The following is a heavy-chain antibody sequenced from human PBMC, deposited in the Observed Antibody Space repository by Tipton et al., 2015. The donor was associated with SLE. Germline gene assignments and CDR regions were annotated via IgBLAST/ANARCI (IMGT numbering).Heavy chain of an antibody. CDR3: ARTGSQPHHQIYGMDV. CDR2: IHHSGST. CDR1: GGSISSYY. V-gene: IGHV4-59*12. Sequence: LRLSCTVSGGSISSYYWSWIRQPPGKGLEWIGYIHHSGSTNYNPSLKSRVTISVDTSKNQFSLNLSSVTAADTAVYYCARTGSQPHHQIYGMDVWGPGTSVTVSS. J-gene: IGHJ6*02. D-gene: IGHD1-14*01.